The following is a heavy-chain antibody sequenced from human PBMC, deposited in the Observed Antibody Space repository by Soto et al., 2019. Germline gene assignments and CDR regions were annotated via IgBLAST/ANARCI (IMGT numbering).Heavy chain of an antibody. CDR1: GGTFSSYT. D-gene: IGHD3-10*01. CDR3: ARGAGYYYGSGSYKGPKYYYMDV. Sequence: SVKVSCKASGGTFSSYTISWVRQAPGQGLEWMGRIIPILGIANYAQKFQGRVTITADKSTSTAYMELSSLRSEDTAVYYCARGAGYYYGSGSYKGPKYYYMDVWG. CDR2: IIPILGIA. V-gene: IGHV1-69*02. J-gene: IGHJ6*03.